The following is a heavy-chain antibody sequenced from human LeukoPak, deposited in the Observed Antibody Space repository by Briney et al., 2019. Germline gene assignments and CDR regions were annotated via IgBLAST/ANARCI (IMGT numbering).Heavy chain of an antibody. Sequence: GGSLKLSCAASGFTFSGSAMHWVRQPSGKGLEWVGRIRSKANSYATAYAPSVKDRFTISRDDSKNTAYLQMNSRKTEDTAVYYCTRRVVAGVNFDYWGQGTLVTVSS. CDR2: IRSKANSYAT. D-gene: IGHD2-15*01. CDR1: GFTFSGSA. J-gene: IGHJ4*02. V-gene: IGHV3-73*01. CDR3: TRRVVAGVNFDY.